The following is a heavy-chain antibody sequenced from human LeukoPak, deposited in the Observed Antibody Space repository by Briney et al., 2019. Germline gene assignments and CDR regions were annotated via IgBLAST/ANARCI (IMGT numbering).Heavy chain of an antibody. Sequence: VGSLRLSCAASGFTFSSYWMSWVRQTPGKGLEWVADVKQDGSDKYYGDSVNGRFTISRDNARNSLYLQMNSLRADDTAVYYCARDQVVRGHRVWFDPWGQGTLVTVSS. CDR2: VKQDGSDK. V-gene: IGHV3-7*01. J-gene: IGHJ5*02. D-gene: IGHD3-10*01. CDR1: GFTFSSYW. CDR3: ARDQVVRGHRVWFDP.